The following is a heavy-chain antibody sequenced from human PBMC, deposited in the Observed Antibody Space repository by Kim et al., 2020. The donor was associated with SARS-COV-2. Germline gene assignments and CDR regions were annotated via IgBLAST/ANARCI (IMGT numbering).Heavy chain of an antibody. CDR2: INPNTGGT. CDR1: GYSFTGYY. CDR3: VRLTSNDLYFDL. V-gene: IGHV1-2*06. Sequence: ASVKVSCTASGYSFTGYYMNWVRQAPGQGLEWMGRINPNTGGTSYAQKFQGRVTMTSDTSISTAYMELSSLTSDDTAVYYCVRLTSNDLYFDLWGRGTLVTVSS. J-gene: IGHJ2*01.